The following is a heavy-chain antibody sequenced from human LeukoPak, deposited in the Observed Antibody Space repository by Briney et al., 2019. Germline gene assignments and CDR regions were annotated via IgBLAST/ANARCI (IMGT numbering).Heavy chain of an antibody. Sequence: GESLKISCKGSGYTFTSYWIAWVRQMPGKGLECMGMIYPGDSDTRYSPSFQGQVTISADKSIRTAHLQWSSLKASDTAMYYCARTAETSSGFSYWGQGTLVTVSS. J-gene: IGHJ4*02. CDR1: GYTFTSYW. V-gene: IGHV5-51*01. D-gene: IGHD3-22*01. CDR2: IYPGDSDT. CDR3: ARTAETSSGFSY.